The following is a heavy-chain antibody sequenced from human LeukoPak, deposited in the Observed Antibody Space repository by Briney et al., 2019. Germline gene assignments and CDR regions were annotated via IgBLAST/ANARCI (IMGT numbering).Heavy chain of an antibody. Sequence: GGSLRLSCAASGFTFSSYSMNWVRQAPGKGLERVSSISSSSSYIYYADSVKGRFTISRDNAKNSLYLQMNSLRAEDTAVYYCARDQKGELLWLGELSYYYYMDVWGKGTTVTISS. D-gene: IGHD3-10*01. J-gene: IGHJ6*03. CDR3: ARDQKGELLWLGELSYYYYMDV. CDR1: GFTFSSYS. V-gene: IGHV3-21*01. CDR2: ISSSSSYI.